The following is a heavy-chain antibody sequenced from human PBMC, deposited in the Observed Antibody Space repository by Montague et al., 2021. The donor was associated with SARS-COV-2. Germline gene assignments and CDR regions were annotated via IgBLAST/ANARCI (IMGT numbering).Heavy chain of an antibody. D-gene: IGHD1-1*01. V-gene: IGHV4-39*01. J-gene: IGHJ2*01. Sequence: SETLSLTCTVSSASISNDIYYWGWIPQPPGKGPVWIGGSRYGGTSYYNPSLRSRVTISMDTSKNQCPLTMTAVTAADTAVYFCARQDIQLRFDLWGRGTLVTVSS. CDR3: ARQDIQLRFDL. CDR1: SASISNDIYY. CDR2: SRYGGTS.